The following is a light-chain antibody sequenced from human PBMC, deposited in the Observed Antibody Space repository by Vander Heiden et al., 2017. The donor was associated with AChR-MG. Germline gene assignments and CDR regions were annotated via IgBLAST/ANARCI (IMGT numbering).Light chain of an antibody. CDR2: DVS. J-gene: IGLJ2*01. V-gene: IGLV2-23*02. CDR1: SSDVGTYDL. Sequence: QSALTQPASVSGSPGQSITISCTGTSSDVGTYDLVSWYQLHPCKAPNLMIYDVSKRPSGVSNRFSGSKSGNTASLTISGLQAEDEADYYCCSYAGSTTFGVFGGGTKVTVL. CDR3: CSYAGSTTFGV.